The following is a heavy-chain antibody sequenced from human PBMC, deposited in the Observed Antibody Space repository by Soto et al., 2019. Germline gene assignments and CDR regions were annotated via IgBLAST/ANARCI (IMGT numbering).Heavy chain of an antibody. CDR2: FDPEDGET. CDR3: ATFKPRGSYEH. CDR1: GYTLTELS. J-gene: IGHJ4*02. Sequence: ASGKVSCKVSGYTLTELSMHWLRQAPGKGLEWMGGFDPEDGETIYAQKFQGRVTMTEDTSTDTAYMELSSLRSEDTAVYYCATFKPRGSYEHWGQGTLVTVSS. V-gene: IGHV1-24*01. D-gene: IGHD1-26*01.